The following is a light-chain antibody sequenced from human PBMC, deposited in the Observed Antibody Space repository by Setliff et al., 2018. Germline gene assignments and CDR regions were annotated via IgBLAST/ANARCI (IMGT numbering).Light chain of an antibody. Sequence: QSVLTQPPSASGSPGQSVTISCTGTNSDVGGYDYVSWYQQHPGKAPKLMIHEVNKRPSGVPDRFSGSKSGNTASLTVSGLQAEDEADYYCSAYAGSNNWGVFGTGTKGTVL. CDR1: NSDVGGYDY. J-gene: IGLJ1*01. CDR2: EVN. CDR3: SAYAGSNNWGV. V-gene: IGLV2-8*01.